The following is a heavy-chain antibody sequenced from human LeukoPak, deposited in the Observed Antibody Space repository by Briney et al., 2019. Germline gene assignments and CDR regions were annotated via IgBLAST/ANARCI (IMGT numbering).Heavy chain of an antibody. CDR1: GFIVSSNY. CDR2: IYTDGRT. CDR3: ARAPPTTQLPLGY. Sequence: PGGSLRLSCSVSGFIVSSNYMSWVRQAPGKGLEYVSVIYTDGRTYYADSVKGRFTISRDNSKNTLYLQMNSLRAEDTAVYYCARAPPTTQLPLGYWGQGTLVTVSS. D-gene: IGHD2-2*01. J-gene: IGHJ4*02. V-gene: IGHV3-66*01.